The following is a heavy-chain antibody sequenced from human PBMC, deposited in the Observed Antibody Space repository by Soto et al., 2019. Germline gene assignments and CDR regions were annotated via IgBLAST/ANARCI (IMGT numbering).Heavy chain of an antibody. D-gene: IGHD3-10*01. CDR1: GFTFSSYA. CDR2: ISGSGGGT. Sequence: EVQLLESGGGLVQPGGSLRLSCAASGFTFSSYAMSWVRQAPGKGLEWISAISGSGGGTYYADSVKGRFTISRDNSKNTLYLEMNSLRAEDTAVYYCAEEWDSGSYYTGYWGQGTLVAVS. CDR3: AEEWDSGSYYTGY. J-gene: IGHJ4*02. V-gene: IGHV3-23*01.